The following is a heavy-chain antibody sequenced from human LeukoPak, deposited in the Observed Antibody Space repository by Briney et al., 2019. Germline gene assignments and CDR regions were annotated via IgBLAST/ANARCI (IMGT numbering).Heavy chain of an antibody. J-gene: IGHJ3*02. V-gene: IGHV3-53*01. Sequence: GGSLRPSCAASGFTFSSYWMSWVRQAPGKGLEWVSVIYSGGSTYYAHSVKGRFTISRDNSKNTLYLQMNSLRAEDTAVYYCAKGVAVAGMRAFDIWGQGTMVTVSS. CDR1: GFTFSSYW. D-gene: IGHD6-19*01. CDR2: IYSGGST. CDR3: AKGVAVAGMRAFDI.